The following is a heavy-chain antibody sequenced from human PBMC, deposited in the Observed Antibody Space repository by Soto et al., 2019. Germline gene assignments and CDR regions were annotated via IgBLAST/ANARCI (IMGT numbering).Heavy chain of an antibody. D-gene: IGHD4-4*01. J-gene: IGHJ5*02. CDR1: GFTFSSYA. Sequence: QVQLVESGGGVVQPGRSLRLSCAASGFTFSSYAMHWVRQAPGKGLEWVAVISYDGSNKYYADSVKGRFTISRDNSKNTLYLQMNSLRAEDTAVYDCARSLQYLNFLDPWGQGTLVTVSS. CDR2: ISYDGSNK. CDR3: ARSLQYLNFLDP. V-gene: IGHV3-30-3*01.